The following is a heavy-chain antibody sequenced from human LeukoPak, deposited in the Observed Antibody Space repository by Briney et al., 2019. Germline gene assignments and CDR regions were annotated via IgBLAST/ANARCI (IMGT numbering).Heavy chain of an antibody. CDR2: IRYDGANQ. J-gene: IGHJ4*02. CDR3: ANSGLNRFEY. CDR1: GFTFSDYG. V-gene: IGHV3-30*02. D-gene: IGHD2-15*01. Sequence: GGSLRLSCAASGFTFSDYGMHWVRQAPGKGLEWVAFIRYDGANQYYADSVKGRFSISRDNSKNTLYLQVNSLRADDTAVYYCANSGLNRFEYWGQGALVTVSS.